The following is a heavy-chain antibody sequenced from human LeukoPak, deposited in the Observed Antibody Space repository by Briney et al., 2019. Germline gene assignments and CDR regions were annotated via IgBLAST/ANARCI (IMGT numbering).Heavy chain of an antibody. D-gene: IGHD2-15*01. Sequence: PGGSLRLSCAAYSFTFSSYAMSWVRLAPGKGLEWVSAISGSGGSTYYADSVKGRFTRSRDNSKNTLYLQMNSLRAEDTAVYYCGKSQGYCRVGSCYSKQFDYWGQGTLVTVSS. V-gene: IGHV3-23*01. J-gene: IGHJ4*02. CDR2: ISGSGGST. CDR3: GKSQGYCRVGSCYSKQFDY. CDR1: SFTFSSYA.